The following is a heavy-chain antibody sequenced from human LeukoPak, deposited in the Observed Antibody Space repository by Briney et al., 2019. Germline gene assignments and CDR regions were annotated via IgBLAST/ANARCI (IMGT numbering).Heavy chain of an antibody. Sequence: SVKVSCKGSGGTFSSYAISWVRQAPGQGLEWMGRIIPIFGTANYAQKFQGRVTITTDESTSTAYMELSSLRSEDTAVYYCARDGRAVSWYNWNYDLENWFDPWGQGTLVTVSS. CDR3: ARDGRAVSWYNWNYDLENWFDP. V-gene: IGHV1-69*05. CDR2: IIPIFGTA. CDR1: GGTFSSYA. J-gene: IGHJ5*02. D-gene: IGHD1-7*01.